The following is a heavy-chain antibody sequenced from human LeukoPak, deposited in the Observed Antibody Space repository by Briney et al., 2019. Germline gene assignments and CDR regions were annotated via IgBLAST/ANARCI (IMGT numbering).Heavy chain of an antibody. V-gene: IGHV3-33*01. CDR2: IWYDGSNK. J-gene: IGHJ6*04. D-gene: IGHD3-9*01. CDR1: GFTFSSNG. Sequence: AGSLRLSCAASGFTFSSNGMHWVRQAPGKGLGWVAVIWYDGSNKYYTDSVKGPFTISRDNSKNTLYLQMNSLRAEDTAVYYCARDPRYFEWLPSHYGMDVWGKGTTVTVSS. CDR3: ARDPRYFEWLPSHYGMDV.